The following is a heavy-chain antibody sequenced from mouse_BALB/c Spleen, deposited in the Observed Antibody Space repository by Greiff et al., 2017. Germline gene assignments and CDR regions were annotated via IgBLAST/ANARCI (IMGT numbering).Heavy chain of an antibody. Sequence: DVKLVESGGGLVKPGGSLKLSCAASGFTFSSYAMSWVRQTPEKRLEWVASISSGGSTYYPDSVKGRFTISRDNARNILYLQMSSLRSEDTAMYYCARGLRGYDWGYYFDYWGQGTTLTVSS. CDR2: ISSGGST. J-gene: IGHJ2*01. CDR1: GFTFSSYA. V-gene: IGHV5-6-5*01. D-gene: IGHD2-2*01. CDR3: ARGLRGYDWGYYFDY.